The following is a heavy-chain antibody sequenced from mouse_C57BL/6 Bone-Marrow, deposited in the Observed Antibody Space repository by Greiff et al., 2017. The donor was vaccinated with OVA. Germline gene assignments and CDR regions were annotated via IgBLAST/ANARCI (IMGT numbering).Heavy chain of an antibody. V-gene: IGHV5-6*02. CDR1: GFTLSSYG. CDR2: ISSGGSYT. CDR3: ARRGWLTLYWYFDV. D-gene: IGHD2-3*01. Sequence: DVKLVESGGDLVKPGGSLKLSCAASGFTLSSYGMSWVRQTPDKRLEWVATISSGGSYTYYPDSVKGRFTISRDNAKNTLYLQMSSLKSEDTAMYYCARRGWLTLYWYFDVWGTGTTVTVSS. J-gene: IGHJ1*03.